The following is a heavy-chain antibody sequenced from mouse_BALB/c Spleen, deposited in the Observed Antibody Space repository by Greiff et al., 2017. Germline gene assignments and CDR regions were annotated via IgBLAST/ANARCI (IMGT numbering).Heavy chain of an antibody. CDR2: ISSGSSTI. D-gene: IGHD1-1*01. J-gene: IGHJ2*01. V-gene: IGHV5-17*02. CDR1: GFTFSSFG. Sequence: EVKLVESGGGLVQPGGSRKLSCAASGFTFSSFGMHWVRQAPEKGLEWVAYISSGSSTIYYADTVKGRFTISRDNPKNTLFLQMTSLRSEDTAMYYCARDVLLYYFDYWGQGTTLTVSS. CDR3: ARDVLLYYFDY.